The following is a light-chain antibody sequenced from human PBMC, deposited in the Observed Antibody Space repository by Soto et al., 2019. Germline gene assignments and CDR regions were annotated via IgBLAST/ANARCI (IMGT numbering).Light chain of an antibody. J-gene: IGKJ3*01. CDR2: DAS. CDR3: QQYNKWPRT. V-gene: IGKV3-15*01. Sequence: MMWTEVPASLSLSPGERATLSGIARQSVSSDLAWYQQKPGQAPRLLIYDASTRATGIPARFSGSGSGTEFTLTLTSLQSEDFAVYYCQQYNKWPRTFGPGTKVDI. CDR1: QSVSSD.